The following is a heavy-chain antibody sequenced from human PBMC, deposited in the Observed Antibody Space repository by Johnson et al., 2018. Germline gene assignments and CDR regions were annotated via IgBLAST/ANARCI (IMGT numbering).Heavy chain of an antibody. V-gene: IGHV3-33*03. CDR1: GFTFSDYG. CDR3: AKDQGVVARDFYYYGMDV. CDR2: ILHDEIRT. D-gene: IGHD2-15*01. J-gene: IGHJ6*02. Sequence: QVQLVQSGGGVVQPGSSVRLSCEGSGFTFSDYGMPWVRQAPGKGLEWVAVILHDEIRTFYRDPVKGRFTISRDNSKNTLFLQMSNLRDADTAVYYWAKDQGVVARDFYYYGMDVWGQGTTVIVSS.